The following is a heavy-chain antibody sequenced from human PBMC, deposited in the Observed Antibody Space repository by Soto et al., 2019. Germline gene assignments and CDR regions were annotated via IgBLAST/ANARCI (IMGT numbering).Heavy chain of an antibody. D-gene: IGHD4-17*01. CDR2: ISTYNGNA. Sequence: QVQLVQPGAEVKKPGASVKVSCKASGYRFNSYGITWVRQAPGQWLDWMGWISTYNGNAKHAQKFRGRVTMTTATPTSTAQMELRSLRSDDTAVYYCARTAIGDPNRLDPWGQGTLVSVSS. CDR1: GYRFNSYG. J-gene: IGHJ5*02. V-gene: IGHV1-18*01. CDR3: ARTAIGDPNRLDP.